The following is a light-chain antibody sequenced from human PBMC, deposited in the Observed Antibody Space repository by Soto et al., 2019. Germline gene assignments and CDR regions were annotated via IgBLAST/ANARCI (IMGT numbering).Light chain of an antibody. Sequence: QSVLTQPASVSGSPGQSITVSCTGTSSDVGVYDYVSWYQQHPGKAPKLIIYEVSDRPSGVSNRFSGSKSGNTASLTISGLPAEDEADYYCASYTSSRTWVFGGGTKLTVL. CDR2: EVS. V-gene: IGLV2-14*01. J-gene: IGLJ3*02. CDR3: ASYTSSRTWV. CDR1: SSDVGVYDY.